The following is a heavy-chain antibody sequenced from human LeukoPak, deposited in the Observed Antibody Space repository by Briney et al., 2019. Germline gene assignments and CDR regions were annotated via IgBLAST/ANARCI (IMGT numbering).Heavy chain of an antibody. CDR1: GFTFSSYS. CDR2: ISSSRSYI. V-gene: IGHV3-21*01. CDR3: ARGGCSGGSCYENYYYMDV. D-gene: IGHD2-15*01. Sequence: GGSLRLSCAASGFTFSSYSMNWVRQAPGKGLEWVSSISSSRSYIYYADSVKGRFTISRDNAKNSLYLQMNSLRAEDTAVYYCARGGCSGGSCYENYYYMDVWGKGTTVTISS. J-gene: IGHJ6*03.